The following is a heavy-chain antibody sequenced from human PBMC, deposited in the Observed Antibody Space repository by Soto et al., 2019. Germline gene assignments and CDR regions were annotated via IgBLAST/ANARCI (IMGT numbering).Heavy chain of an antibody. D-gene: IGHD2-15*01. CDR2: INHSGST. Sequence: SETLSLTCAVYGGSFSGYYWSWIRQPPGKGLEWIGEINHSGSTNYNPSLKSRVTISVDTSKNQFSLKLSSVTAADTAVYYCARVVVAARGPLRYYYYYYYYMDVWGKGTTVTVSS. V-gene: IGHV4-34*01. CDR3: ARVVVAARGPLRYYYYYYYYMDV. CDR1: GGSFSGYY. J-gene: IGHJ6*03.